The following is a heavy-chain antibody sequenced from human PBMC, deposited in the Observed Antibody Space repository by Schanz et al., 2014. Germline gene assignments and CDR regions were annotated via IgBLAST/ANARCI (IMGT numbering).Heavy chain of an antibody. CDR2: INPYDDTI. CDR3: VTEKRMESGTWAEAFDI. CDR1: NYIFTKYY. Sequence: QVQLVQSGAEVKKPGASVKLSCKASNYIFTKYYIHCVRQAPGQGLEWMGLINPYDDTIDYAKKCQGRFTMTRDTSTTTVYMELSSLRSDDTAMYYCVTEKRMESGTWAEAFDIWGQGTWVTVSS. V-gene: IGHV1-46*01. D-gene: IGHD3-3*01. J-gene: IGHJ3*02.